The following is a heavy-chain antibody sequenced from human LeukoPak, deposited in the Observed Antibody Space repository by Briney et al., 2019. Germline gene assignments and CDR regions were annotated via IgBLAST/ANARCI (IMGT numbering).Heavy chain of an antibody. J-gene: IGHJ4*02. D-gene: IGHD4-17*01. V-gene: IGHV1-2*02. CDR2: INPKSGDT. CDR3: ARAPTATTPLDY. Sequence: ASVTVSCMASGYTFTGYYMHWVRQAPGQGLEGMGWINPKSGDTNEAQKFQGRVTMTRDTSISTAYMELSRLRSDDTAVYYCARAPTATTPLDYWGQGTLVTVSS. CDR1: GYTFTGYY.